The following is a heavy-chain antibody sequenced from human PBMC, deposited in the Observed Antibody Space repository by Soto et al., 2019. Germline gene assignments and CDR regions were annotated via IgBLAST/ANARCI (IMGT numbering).Heavy chain of an antibody. Sequence: NPSETLSLTCTVSGGSISNGDYYWSWIRQPPGKGLEWIGYIYYSGSTYYNPSLKSRVTISEDTSKNQFSLKLSSLTAADTAVYYCARIDSSGYPYWGQGTLVTVSS. J-gene: IGHJ4*02. CDR1: GGSISNGDYY. D-gene: IGHD3-22*01. CDR2: IYYSGST. V-gene: IGHV4-30-4*01. CDR3: ARIDSSGYPY.